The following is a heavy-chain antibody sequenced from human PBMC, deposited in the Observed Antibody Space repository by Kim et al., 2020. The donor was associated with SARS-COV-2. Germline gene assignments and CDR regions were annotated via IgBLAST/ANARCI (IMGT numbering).Heavy chain of an antibody. J-gene: IGHJ4*02. CDR1: GFTFSSYA. D-gene: IGHD3-10*01. CDR3: ARDRVVRGVGYFDY. Sequence: GGSLRLSCAASGFTFSSYAMHWVRQAPGKGLEWVAVISYDGSNKYYADSVKGRFTISRDNSKNTLYLQMNSLRAEDTAVYYCARDRVVRGVGYFDYWGQG. V-gene: IGHV3-30*01. CDR2: ISYDGSNK.